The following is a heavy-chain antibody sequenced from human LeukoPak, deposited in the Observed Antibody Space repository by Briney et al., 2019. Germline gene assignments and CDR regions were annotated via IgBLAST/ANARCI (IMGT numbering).Heavy chain of an antibody. V-gene: IGHV3-23*05. Sequence: PGGSLRLSCAASGLTFSSYAMSWARQAPGKGLEWVSGIYGSGCGTHNTDSVNGRFTISRDNSKNTLYLEMNSLRAEDTALYYCAKEDGSAYYWYFDLWGRGTLVTVSS. D-gene: IGHD6-25*01. CDR1: GLTFSSYA. CDR2: IYGSGCGT. J-gene: IGHJ2*01. CDR3: AKEDGSAYYWYFDL.